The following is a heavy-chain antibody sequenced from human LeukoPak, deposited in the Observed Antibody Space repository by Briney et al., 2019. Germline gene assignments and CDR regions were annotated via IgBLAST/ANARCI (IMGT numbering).Heavy chain of an antibody. CDR1: GFTFSSYA. CDR2: ISYDGSNK. D-gene: IGHD2-2*01. Sequence: GGSLRLSCAASGFTFSSYAMHWVRQAPGKGLEWVAVISYDGSNKYYADSVKGRFTISRDNSKNTLYLQMNSLRAEDTAVYYCARGAHCSSTSCFHVGWFDPWGQGTLVTVSS. J-gene: IGHJ5*02. V-gene: IGHV3-30-3*01. CDR3: ARGAHCSSTSCFHVGWFDP.